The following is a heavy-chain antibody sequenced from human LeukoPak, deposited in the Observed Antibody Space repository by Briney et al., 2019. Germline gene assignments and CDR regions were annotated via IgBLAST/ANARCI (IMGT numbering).Heavy chain of an antibody. D-gene: IGHD4-17*01. Sequence: SETLSLTCTVSGGSISTGIYYWSWIRQSAGKGLEWIGHIYTSGSTNYNPSLKSRVTISVDTSENQFSLKLTSVTAADTAIYYCARESSYGDFPDYWGQGTLVTVSS. CDR3: ARESSYGDFPDY. CDR1: GGSISTGIYY. J-gene: IGHJ4*02. CDR2: IYTSGST. V-gene: IGHV4-61*09.